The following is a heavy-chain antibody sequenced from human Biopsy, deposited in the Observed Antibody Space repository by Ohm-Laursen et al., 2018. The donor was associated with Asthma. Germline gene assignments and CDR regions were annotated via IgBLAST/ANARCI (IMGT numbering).Heavy chain of an antibody. Sequence: GTLSLTCTVSGGSVSSGSHYWSWVRQPPGKGLEWIGYISYSGSTNYNPSLKSRVTISVDTSKNQFSLKLSSVTAADTAVYYCARDFVDSAMDYFDYWGQGTLVTVSS. D-gene: IGHD5-18*01. CDR2: ISYSGST. J-gene: IGHJ4*02. V-gene: IGHV4-61*01. CDR3: ARDFVDSAMDYFDY. CDR1: GGSVSSGSHY.